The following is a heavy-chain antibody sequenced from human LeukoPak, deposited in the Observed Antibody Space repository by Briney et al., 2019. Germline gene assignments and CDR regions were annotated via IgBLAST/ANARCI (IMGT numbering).Heavy chain of an antibody. Sequence: ASVKVSCKASGYSFTKYFIHWVRQAPGQGLEWMGVINPSDGTTGDAQRFQGRATMTRDTSTSTIYMELSSLTSDDTAVYFCARGGYYDSSGPWGQGTLVTVSS. CDR3: ARGGYYDSSGP. CDR1: GYSFTKYF. D-gene: IGHD3-22*01. CDR2: INPSDGTT. V-gene: IGHV1-46*01. J-gene: IGHJ4*02.